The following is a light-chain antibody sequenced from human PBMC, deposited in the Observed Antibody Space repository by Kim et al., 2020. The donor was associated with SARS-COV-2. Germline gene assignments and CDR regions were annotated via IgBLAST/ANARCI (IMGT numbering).Light chain of an antibody. CDR2: DAS. CDR3: QQRSTWPPYT. J-gene: IGKJ2*01. V-gene: IGKV3-11*01. Sequence: EIVLTQSPATLSLSPGERATLSCRASQSISSLAWYQHKPGQAPRLLIYDASNRATGNPARFSGSGSGTDFTLTISSLEPEDFAVYFCQQRSTWPPYTFGQGTKLEI. CDR1: QSISS.